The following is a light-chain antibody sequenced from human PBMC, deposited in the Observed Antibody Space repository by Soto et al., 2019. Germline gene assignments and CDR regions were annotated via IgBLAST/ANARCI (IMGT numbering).Light chain of an antibody. J-gene: IGLJ2*01. Sequence: QSALTQPDSVSGSPGQSITISCTGTSRDVGSYNLVSWYQQHPGKAPKLMIYEGSKRPSGVSNRFSGSKSGNTASLTISGLQAEDEADYYCCSYAGSSTSVVFGGGTKLTVL. CDR2: EGS. CDR3: CSYAGSSTSVV. CDR1: SRDVGSYNL. V-gene: IGLV2-23*01.